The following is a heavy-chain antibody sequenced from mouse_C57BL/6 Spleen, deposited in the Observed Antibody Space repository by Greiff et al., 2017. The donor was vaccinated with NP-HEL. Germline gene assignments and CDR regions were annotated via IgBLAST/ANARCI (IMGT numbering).Heavy chain of an antibody. V-gene: IGHV1-76*01. Sequence: VQLQESGAELVRPGASVKLSCKASGYTFTDYYINWVKQRPGQGLEWIARIYPGSGNTYYNEKFKGKATLTAEKSSSTAYMQLSSLTSEDSAVYFCARSSAGAMGYWGQGTSVTVSS. CDR3: ARSSAGAMGY. J-gene: IGHJ4*01. CDR2: IYPGSGNT. CDR1: GYTFTDYY.